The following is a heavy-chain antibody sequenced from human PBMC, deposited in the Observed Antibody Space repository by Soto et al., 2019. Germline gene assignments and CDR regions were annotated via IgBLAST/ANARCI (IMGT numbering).Heavy chain of an antibody. CDR3: ARDHGLSSYAFDI. Sequence: EVPLVESGGGLVKPGGSLRLSCAASGFTFSSYSMNWVRQAPGKGLEWVSSISSSSSYIYYADSVKGRFTISRDNAKNSLYLQMNSLRAEDTAVYYCARDHGLSSYAFDIWGQGTMVTVSS. D-gene: IGHD2-15*01. V-gene: IGHV3-21*01. J-gene: IGHJ3*02. CDR1: GFTFSSYS. CDR2: ISSSSSYI.